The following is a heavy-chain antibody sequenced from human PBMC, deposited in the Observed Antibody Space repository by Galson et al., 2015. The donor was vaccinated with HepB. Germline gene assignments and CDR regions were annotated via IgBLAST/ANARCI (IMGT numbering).Heavy chain of an antibody. Sequence: QSGAEVEKFGESLTISCKGSGYSFTRYWIAWGRQMPGQGLDWMAMIYPGDSETRYSPSFQGQVPISADKSFSTAYWRWNSLKTSDTAVYYCARLSMEGSTITHYFDYWGPGPLVTVSS. CDR1: GYSFTRYW. V-gene: IGHV5-51*01. CDR3: ARLSMEGSTITHYFDY. J-gene: IGHJ4*01. D-gene: IGHD5-24*01. CDR2: IYPGDSET.